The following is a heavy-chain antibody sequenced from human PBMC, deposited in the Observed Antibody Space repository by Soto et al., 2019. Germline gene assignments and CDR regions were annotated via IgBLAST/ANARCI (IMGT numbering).Heavy chain of an antibody. D-gene: IGHD5-12*01. CDR2: IIPIFGTA. V-gene: IGHV1-69*12. CDR3: ARRRDGYQPDQFDY. Sequence: QVQLVQSGAEVKKPGSSVKVSCKASGGTFRSSAISWVRQAPGQGLEWMGGIIPIFGTANYEQKFQGRVTITAYESTSTAYMELSSLRSEDTAVYYCARRRDGYQPDQFDYWGQGNLVTVSS. J-gene: IGHJ4*02. CDR1: GGTFRSSA.